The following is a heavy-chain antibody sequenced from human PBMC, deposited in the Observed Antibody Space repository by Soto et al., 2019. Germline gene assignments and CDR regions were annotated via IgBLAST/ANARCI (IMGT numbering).Heavy chain of an antibody. Sequence: QVQLVESGGGVVQPGRSLRLSCAASGFTFSSYGMHWVRQAPGKGLEWVAVISYDGSNKYYADSVKGRFTISRDNSKNTLYLQMNSLRAEGTAVYYCAKEARYSSSTRGGYYYGMDVWGQGTTVTVSS. CDR3: AKEARYSSSTRGGYYYGMDV. D-gene: IGHD6-6*01. J-gene: IGHJ6*02. CDR2: ISYDGSNK. CDR1: GFTFSSYG. V-gene: IGHV3-30*18.